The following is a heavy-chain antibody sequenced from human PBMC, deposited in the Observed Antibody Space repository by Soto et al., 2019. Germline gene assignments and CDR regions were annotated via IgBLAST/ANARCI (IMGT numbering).Heavy chain of an antibody. J-gene: IGHJ4*02. V-gene: IGHV3-23*01. Sequence: EVQLLESGGGLVEPGGSRRLSCAASGFTFSSYTMSWVRQAPGKGLEWVSTISGSGSSTYSADSVKGRFTISRDNSKNTPYLQMNSLRVEDTAIYYCAKAWGLDYWGQGTLVTVSS. CDR2: ISGSGSST. D-gene: IGHD7-27*01. CDR1: GFTFSSYT. CDR3: AKAWGLDY.